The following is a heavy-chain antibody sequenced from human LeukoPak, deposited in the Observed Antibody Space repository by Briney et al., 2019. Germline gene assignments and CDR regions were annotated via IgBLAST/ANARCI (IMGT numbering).Heavy chain of an antibody. CDR3: ARGGNVDVVLPAARPYYFDY. CDR1: GGSISGYY. V-gene: IGHV4-34*01. Sequence: SETLSLTCTVSGGSISGYYWSWIRQPPGKGLEWIGEINHSGSTNYNPSLKSRVTISVDTSKNQFSLKLSSVTAADTAVYYCARGGNVDVVLPAARPYYFDYWGQGTLVTVSS. J-gene: IGHJ4*02. CDR2: INHSGST. D-gene: IGHD2-2*01.